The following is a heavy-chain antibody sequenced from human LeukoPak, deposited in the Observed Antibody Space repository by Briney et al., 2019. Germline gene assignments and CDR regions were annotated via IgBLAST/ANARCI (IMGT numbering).Heavy chain of an antibody. D-gene: IGHD4-23*01. CDR1: GFTFDDYG. CDR2: ISWNSGSI. CDR3: AKDTHDYGGNSFDY. J-gene: IGHJ4*02. V-gene: IGHV3-9*01. Sequence: AGGSLRLSCAASGFTFDDYGMSWVRQAPGRGLEWVSGISWNSGSIVYADSVKGRFTISRDNAKNSLYLQMNSLRAEDTALYYCAKDTHDYGGNSFDYWGQGILVTVSS.